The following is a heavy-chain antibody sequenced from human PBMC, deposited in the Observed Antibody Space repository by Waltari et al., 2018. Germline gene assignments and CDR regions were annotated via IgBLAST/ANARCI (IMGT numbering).Heavy chain of an antibody. Sequence: QLQLQESGPGLVKPSETLSLTCTVSGGSINGSNYFWGWIRQSPGKGLEWIGGFYYSGSTYYNPSLKTRVTISEDTSKNQFSLKLSSVTAADTAVYYCARRSYYYDSSGYPSWFDPWGQGTLVIVSS. CDR3: ARRSYYYDSSGYPSWFDP. J-gene: IGHJ5*02. V-gene: IGHV4-39*01. D-gene: IGHD3-22*01. CDR2: FYYSGST. CDR1: GGSINGSNYF.